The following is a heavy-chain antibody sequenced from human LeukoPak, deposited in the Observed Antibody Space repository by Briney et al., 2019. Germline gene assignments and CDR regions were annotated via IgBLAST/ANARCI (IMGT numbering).Heavy chain of an antibody. CDR1: GGSFSSYY. CDR3: ARDLGGCTNGVCYKHYYYMGV. CDR2: IYYSGST. Sequence: PSETLSLTCTVSGGSFSSYYWNWIRQPPGKGLEWIGYIYYSGSTNYNPSLKIRVTISVDTSKNQFSLKLSSVTAADTAVYYCARDLGGCTNGVCYKHYYYMGVWGKGTTVTVSS. D-gene: IGHD2-8*01. V-gene: IGHV4-59*01. J-gene: IGHJ6*03.